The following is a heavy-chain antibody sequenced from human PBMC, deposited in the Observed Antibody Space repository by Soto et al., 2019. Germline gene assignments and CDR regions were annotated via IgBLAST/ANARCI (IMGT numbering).Heavy chain of an antibody. J-gene: IGHJ1*01. Sequence: PSETLSLTCTVSGGSISSGGYYWSWIRQHPGKGLEWIGYIYYSGSTYYNPSLKSRVTISVDTSKNQFSLKLSSVTAADTAVYYCARDYGDINAVYFQHWGQGTLVTVSS. CDR3: ARDYGDINAVYFQH. D-gene: IGHD4-17*01. V-gene: IGHV4-31*03. CDR2: IYYSGST. CDR1: GGSISSGGYY.